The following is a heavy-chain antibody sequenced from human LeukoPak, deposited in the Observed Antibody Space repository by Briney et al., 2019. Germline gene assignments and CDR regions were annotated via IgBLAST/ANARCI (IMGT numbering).Heavy chain of an antibody. V-gene: IGHV1-18*01. CDR2: ISAYNGNT. Sequence: ASVKVSCKDSGYTFTSYCISWVRRAPGQGLEWMGWISAYNGNTNYAQKLQGRVTMTTDTSTSTAYMELRSLRSDDTAVYYCARESLGAVAGTSDYWGQGTLVTVSS. CDR3: ARESLGAVAGTSDY. J-gene: IGHJ4*02. CDR1: GYTFTSYC. D-gene: IGHD6-19*01.